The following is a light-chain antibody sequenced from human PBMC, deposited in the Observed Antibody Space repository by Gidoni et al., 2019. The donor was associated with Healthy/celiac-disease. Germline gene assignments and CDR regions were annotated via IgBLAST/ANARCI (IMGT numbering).Light chain of an antibody. CDR1: SSDVGGYNY. V-gene: IGLV2-14*01. CDR2: DVS. CDR3: SSYTSSSTVV. Sequence: QSALTPPASVSGSPGLSITISCTGTSSDVGGYNYVSWYQQHPVKAPKLMIYDVSNLPSGVSNRFSGSKAGNTASLTISVLQAEDEADYYCSSYTSSSTVVFGGGTKLTVL. J-gene: IGLJ2*01.